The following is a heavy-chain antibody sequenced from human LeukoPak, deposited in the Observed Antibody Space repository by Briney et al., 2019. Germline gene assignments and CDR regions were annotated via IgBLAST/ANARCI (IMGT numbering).Heavy chain of an antibody. CDR2: MTGPADTT. CDR1: GFNFNNFA. Sequence: PGGSLRLSCAASGFNFNNFAMSWVRQAPGKGPEWLSAMTGPADTTYYAESVKGRFTISRNYSKSMVYLQMNSLRVEDTAIYYCAKGAEIDHWGQGTLVTVSS. J-gene: IGHJ4*02. V-gene: IGHV3-23*01. CDR3: AKGAEIDH.